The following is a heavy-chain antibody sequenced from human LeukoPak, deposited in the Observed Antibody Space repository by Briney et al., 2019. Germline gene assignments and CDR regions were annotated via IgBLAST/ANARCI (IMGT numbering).Heavy chain of an antibody. CDR3: ARAYYMDV. CDR2: IIPIFGTA. V-gene: IGHV1-69*13. CDR1: GYTFTSYD. Sequence: SVKVSCKASGYTFTSYDISWVRQAPGQGLEWMGGIIPIFGTANYAQKFQGRVTITADESTSTAYMELSSLRSEDTAVYYCARAYYMDVWGKGTTVTVSS. J-gene: IGHJ6*03.